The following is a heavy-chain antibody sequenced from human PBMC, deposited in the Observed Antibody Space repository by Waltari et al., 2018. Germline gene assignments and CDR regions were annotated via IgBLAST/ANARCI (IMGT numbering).Heavy chain of an antibody. D-gene: IGHD5-12*01. J-gene: IGHJ6*02. CDR3: ARDSGGYDSLYYYYYGMDV. V-gene: IGHV3-53*01. CDR1: GFTVSSNY. Sequence: EVQLVESGGGLIQPGGSLRLSCAASGFTVSSNYMRWVRQAPGTGLEWVSVIYSGGSTYYADSVKGRFTISRDNSKNTLYLQMNSLRAEDTAVYYCARDSGGYDSLYYYYYGMDVWGQGTTVTVSS. CDR2: IYSGGST.